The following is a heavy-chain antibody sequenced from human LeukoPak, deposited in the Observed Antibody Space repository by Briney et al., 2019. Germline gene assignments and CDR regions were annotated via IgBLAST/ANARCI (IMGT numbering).Heavy chain of an antibody. D-gene: IGHD3-22*01. CDR2: ISAYNGNT. V-gene: IGHV1-18*01. J-gene: IGHJ4*02. CDR1: GYTFTSYG. CDR3: ARTYYYNSSGFYFDY. Sequence: ASVKVSCKASGYTFTSYGISWVRQAPGQGLEWMGWISAYNGNTNYAQKLQGRVTMTTDTSTSTAYMELRSLRSDDTAVYYCARTYYYNSSGFYFDYWGQGTLVTVSS.